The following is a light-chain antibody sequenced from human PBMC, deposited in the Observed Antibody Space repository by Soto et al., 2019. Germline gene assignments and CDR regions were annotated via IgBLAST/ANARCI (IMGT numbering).Light chain of an antibody. V-gene: IGKV1-5*03. CDR2: KAS. J-gene: IGKJ1*01. CDR3: QQYSTYTPRT. CDR1: QSISIW. Sequence: DLQLTRSLSTLSASVGDRVTITCRASQSISIWLAWYQQKPGKAPKILIYKASSLESGVPSRFSGSGSGTEFTLTISSLQPDDFATYYCQQYSTYTPRTFGQGTKVDSK.